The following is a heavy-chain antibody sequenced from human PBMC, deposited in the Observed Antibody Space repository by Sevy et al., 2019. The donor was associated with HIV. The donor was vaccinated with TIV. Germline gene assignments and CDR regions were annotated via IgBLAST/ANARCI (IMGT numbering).Heavy chain of an antibody. D-gene: IGHD2-21*02. CDR2: VASHGNYK. Sequence: GGSLRLSCAASGFTFRRYEMHWVRQAPGRGLEWVAVVASHGNYKSFADFVRGRFTISRDNARNSLDLQMTSLRTEDTADYYCARLQSCGGDCYYFDSWGQGALVTVSS. CDR3: ARLQSCGGDCYYFDS. CDR1: GFTFRRYE. J-gene: IGHJ4*02. V-gene: IGHV3-30-3*01.